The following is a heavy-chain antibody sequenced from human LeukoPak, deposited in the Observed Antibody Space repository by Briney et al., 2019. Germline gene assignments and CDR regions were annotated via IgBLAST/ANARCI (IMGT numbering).Heavy chain of an antibody. V-gene: IGHV1-69*04. CDR3: ARDDIVVVVAATRYYYYGMDV. D-gene: IGHD2-15*01. CDR2: IIPILGIA. Sequence: ASVKVSCKASGGTFSSYAISWVRQAPGQGLEWMGRIIPILGIANYAQKFQGRVTITADKSTSIAYMELSSLRSEDTAVYYCARDDIVVVVAATRYYYYGMDVWGQGTTVTVSS. J-gene: IGHJ6*02. CDR1: GGTFSSYA.